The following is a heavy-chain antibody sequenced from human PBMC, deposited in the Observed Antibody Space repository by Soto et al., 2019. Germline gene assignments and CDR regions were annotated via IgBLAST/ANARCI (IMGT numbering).Heavy chain of an antibody. CDR2: IRANDESI. CDR3: ARETLRDAIDI. V-gene: IGHV3-48*03. Sequence: PGGSLRLXXVAXGXXXXXXXXXWVRQAPGKGXEWVSNIRANDESIYYADSVKGRVSVSRDNAKNSLFLEMNSLRVDETAVYYCARETLRDAIDIWGQGTMVTVSS. J-gene: IGHJ3*02. CDR1: GXXXXXXX.